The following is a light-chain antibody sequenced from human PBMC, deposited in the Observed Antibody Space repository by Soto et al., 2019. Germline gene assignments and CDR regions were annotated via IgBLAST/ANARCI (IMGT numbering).Light chain of an antibody. V-gene: IGLV2-14*01. CDR2: EVS. CDR1: SSDVGGYNY. Sequence: LTQPSSVSGSPGQSIAISCTGTSSDVGGYNYVSWYQQHPGKAPKLMIYEVSKRPSGVSNRFSGSKSGNTASLTISGLQAEDEADYYCSSYTSSSTRVFGNGTKVTVL. J-gene: IGLJ1*01. CDR3: SSYTSSSTRV.